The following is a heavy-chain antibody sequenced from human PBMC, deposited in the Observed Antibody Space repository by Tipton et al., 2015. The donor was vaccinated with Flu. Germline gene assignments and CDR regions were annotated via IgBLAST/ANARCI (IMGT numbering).Heavy chain of an antibody. V-gene: IGHV1-18*04. CDR3: AGHYRAWSIDY. CDR2: INIYTGNA. Sequence: QVQLVQSGAEVKMPGASVKVSCKASGYTFNDYQIDWVRQAPGQGLEWMGWINIYTGNANYAEKFQGRVTMTRDTSTTTVNLDLELRSLGSGDTAVYYCAGHYRAWSIDYWGQGTLVTVSS. J-gene: IGHJ4*02. D-gene: IGHD2-8*02. CDR1: GYTFNDYQ.